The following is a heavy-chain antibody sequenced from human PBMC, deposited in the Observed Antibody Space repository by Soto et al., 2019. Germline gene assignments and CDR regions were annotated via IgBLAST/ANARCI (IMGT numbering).Heavy chain of an antibody. V-gene: IGHV3-21*06. CDR2: VSSTTNYI. CDR1: GFTFTRYS. J-gene: IGHJ4*02. Sequence: GGSLRLSCAASGFTFTRYSMNWVRQAPGKGLEWVSSVSSTTNYIYYGDSMKGRFTISRDNAKNSLYLEMNSLRAADTAVYFSARECEDLTSNFDYWGQGTLVTVSS. CDR3: ARECEDLTSNFDY.